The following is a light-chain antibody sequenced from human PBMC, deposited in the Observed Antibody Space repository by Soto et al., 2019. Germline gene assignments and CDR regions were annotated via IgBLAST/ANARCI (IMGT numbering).Light chain of an antibody. CDR1: QSISSW. CDR3: QQYNSYSPWT. V-gene: IGKV1-5*01. J-gene: IGKJ1*01. Sequence: IPVTKSASTLSGYGRNGVTFTCLASQSISSWLAWYQQKPGKAPKLLIYDASSLESGVPSRFSGSGSGTEFTLTISSLQPDDFATYYCQQYNSYSPWTFGEGTKVDI. CDR2: DAS.